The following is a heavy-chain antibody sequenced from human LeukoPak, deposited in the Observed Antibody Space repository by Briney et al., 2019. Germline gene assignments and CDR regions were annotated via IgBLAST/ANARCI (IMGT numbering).Heavy chain of an antibody. V-gene: IGHV1-69*13. J-gene: IGHJ6*03. D-gene: IGHD2-2*01. CDR2: IIPIFGTA. Sequence: SVKVSCKASGYTFTSYGISWVRQAPGQGLEWMGGIIPIFGTANYAQKSQGRVTITADESTSTAYMELGSLRSEDTAVYYCAIVVGLYYYYYMDVWGKGTTVTVSS. CDR1: GYTFTSYG. CDR3: AIVVGLYYYYYMDV.